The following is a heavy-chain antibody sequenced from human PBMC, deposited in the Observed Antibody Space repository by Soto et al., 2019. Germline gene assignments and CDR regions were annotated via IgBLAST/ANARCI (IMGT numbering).Heavy chain of an antibody. Sequence: QARLEQPVPEVKKPGAPVRISCWLYDSVFVTSSITGCRKAPGQGLGWMGWSSANDGGTLSAMKFTARLVMSTDPMRNMAYLQLWDVTSDDSAVYFCARGGGRHLRPLETWGHGTPVTVSS. CDR1: DSVFVTSS. CDR2: SSANDGGT. D-gene: IGHD3-16*01. J-gene: IGHJ4*01. V-gene: IGHV1-18*01. CDR3: ARGGGRHLRPLET.